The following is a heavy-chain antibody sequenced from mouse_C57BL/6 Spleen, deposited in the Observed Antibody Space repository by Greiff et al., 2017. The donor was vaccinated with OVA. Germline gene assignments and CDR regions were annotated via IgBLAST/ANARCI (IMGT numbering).Heavy chain of an antibody. CDR2: ISGGGGNT. CDR1: GFTFSSST. CDR3: ARHIGPDYGRIDWYFDV. V-gene: IGHV5-9*01. Sequence: EVKVVESGGGLVKPGGSLKLSCAASGFTFSSSTMSWVRQTPEKRLEWVATISGGGGNTYYPDSVKGRFPISRDNAKNTLYLQMSSLRSEDTALYYCARHIGPDYGRIDWYFDVWGTGTTVTVSS. J-gene: IGHJ1*03. D-gene: IGHD1-1*01.